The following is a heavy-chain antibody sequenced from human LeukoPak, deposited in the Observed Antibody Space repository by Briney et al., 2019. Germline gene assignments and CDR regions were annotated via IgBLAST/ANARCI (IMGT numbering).Heavy chain of an antibody. J-gene: IGHJ6*02. D-gene: IGHD3-3*01. CDR3: ASLDFWSGKDYYYGMDV. Sequence: PSETLSLTCTVSGGSISSYYWSWIRQPPGKGLEWIGYIYYSGSTNYNPSLKSPVTISVDTSKNQFSLKLTSVTAADTAVYYCASLDFWSGKDYYYGMDVWGQGTTVTVSS. CDR1: GGSISSYY. CDR2: IYYSGST. V-gene: IGHV4-59*01.